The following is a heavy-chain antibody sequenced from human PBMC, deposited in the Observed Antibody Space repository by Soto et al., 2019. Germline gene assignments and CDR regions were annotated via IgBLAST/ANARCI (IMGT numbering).Heavy chain of an antibody. J-gene: IGHJ6*02. D-gene: IGHD6-13*01. V-gene: IGHV4-61*01. CDR3: ARASYSSSWYYYYYGMDV. CDR2: IFYTGIT. Sequence: SETLSLTCNVSGGSVSSGRYYWSWIRQPPGKGLEWIGYIFYTGITTYKPSLKSRVTISLDTPENQFSLKLSSVTAADTAVYYCARASYSSSWYYYYYGMDVWGQGTTVTVSS. CDR1: GGSVSSGRYY.